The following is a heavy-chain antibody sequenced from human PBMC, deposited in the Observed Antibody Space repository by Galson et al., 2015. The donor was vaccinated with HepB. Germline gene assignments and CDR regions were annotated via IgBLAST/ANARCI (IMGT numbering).Heavy chain of an antibody. CDR3: CGSDWFDF. V-gene: IGHV3-74*01. CDR1: GFTFSGYW. Sequence: SLRLSCAASGFTFSGYWMHWVRQAPGKGLEWVSRIKSDGSTTSHADSVKGRFSISRDNAKNTQYLQMSSLRAEDTAVYYCCGSDWFDFWGQGTLVTVSS. CDR2: IKSDGSTT. D-gene: IGHD1-26*01. J-gene: IGHJ4*02.